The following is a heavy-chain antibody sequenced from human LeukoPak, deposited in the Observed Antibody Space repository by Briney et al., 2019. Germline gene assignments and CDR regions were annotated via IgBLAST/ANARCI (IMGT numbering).Heavy chain of an antibody. J-gene: IGHJ4*02. D-gene: IGHD4-11*01. CDR2: IWNDGSNQ. CDR3: AKDAQRGFDYSNSLEY. V-gene: IGHV3-33*06. Sequence: PGKSLTLSCVASPFTFCHYGMHWVRQAPGKGLEWVAVIWNDGSNQYYADSVKGRFTISRDNSQNTVYLQMNSLRAEDTAVYYCAKDAQRGFDYSNSLEYWGQGTLVTVSS. CDR1: PFTFCHYG.